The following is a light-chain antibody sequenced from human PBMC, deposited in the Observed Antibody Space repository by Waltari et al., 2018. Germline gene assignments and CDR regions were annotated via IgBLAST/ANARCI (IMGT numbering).Light chain of an antibody. CDR2: GAS. CDR3: QQYGSSILYT. Sequence: VLTQSPGTLSLSPGERATPSSRASQSPTKRYLAWYQQKPGQAPRLLIYGASSSAACIPDRFSGGGSVTDFTLTISSREPEDSAVYYCQQYGSSILYTFGQGTKLEIK. V-gene: IGKV3-20*01. J-gene: IGKJ2*01. CDR1: QSPTKRY.